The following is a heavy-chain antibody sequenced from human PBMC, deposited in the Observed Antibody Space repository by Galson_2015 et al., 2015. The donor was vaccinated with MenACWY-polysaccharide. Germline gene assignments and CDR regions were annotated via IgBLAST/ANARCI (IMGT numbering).Heavy chain of an antibody. CDR3: ASAVGDLDY. V-gene: IGHV1-8*01. Sequence: TVNVSCKASGYTFTSFDINWVRHAPGQGLEGMGLMNPNSHNTGSAQKFQGIVTMTSDTSINTAYIELTSMRSDDTAVYYCASAVGDLDYWGQGTLVTVSS. J-gene: IGHJ4*02. CDR2: MNPNSHNT. D-gene: IGHD2-21*02. CDR1: GYTFTSFD.